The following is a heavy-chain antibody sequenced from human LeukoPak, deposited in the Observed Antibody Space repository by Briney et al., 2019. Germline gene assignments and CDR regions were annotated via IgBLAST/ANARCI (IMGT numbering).Heavy chain of an antibody. CDR2: INPNSGGT. CDR1: GYTFTGYY. D-gene: IGHD3-10*01. J-gene: IGHJ4*02. V-gene: IGHV1-2*02. CDR3: ARDIWFGELLSDTLDY. Sequence: ASVKVSCKASGYTFTGYYMHWVRQAPGQGLEWMGWINPNSGGTNYAQKFQGRVTMTRDTSISTAYMELSRLRSDDTAVYYCARDIWFGELLSDTLDYWGQGTLVTVSS.